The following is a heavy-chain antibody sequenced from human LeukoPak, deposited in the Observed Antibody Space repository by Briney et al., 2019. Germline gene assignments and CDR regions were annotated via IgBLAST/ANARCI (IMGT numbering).Heavy chain of an antibody. CDR1: AFTISSYA. Sequence: GGSLSLSCAASAFTISSYAMSWVRQAPGKGLEWVSGISGSGTGTYYAHSVKGRFTISRDNCKNTLFLQMDSLRAEDTAVYYCARDYSGYGFPSYFDYWGQGTLVTVSS. CDR3: ARDYSGYGFPSYFDY. CDR2: ISGSGTGT. V-gene: IGHV3-23*01. D-gene: IGHD5-12*01. J-gene: IGHJ4*02.